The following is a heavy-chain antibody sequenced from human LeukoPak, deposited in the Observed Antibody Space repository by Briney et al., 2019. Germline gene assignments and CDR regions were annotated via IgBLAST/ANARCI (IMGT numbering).Heavy chain of an antibody. J-gene: IGHJ6*03. Sequence: PSETLSLTCTVSGGSISSYYWSWIRQPPGKGLEWIGYIYYSGSTNYNPSLKSRVTISVDTSKNQFSLKLSSVTAADTAAYYCARAQNYDILTGYYTPYYYYYYMDVWGKGTTVTISS. D-gene: IGHD3-9*01. CDR3: ARAQNYDILTGYYTPYYYYYYMDV. V-gene: IGHV4-59*01. CDR2: IYYSGST. CDR1: GGSISSYY.